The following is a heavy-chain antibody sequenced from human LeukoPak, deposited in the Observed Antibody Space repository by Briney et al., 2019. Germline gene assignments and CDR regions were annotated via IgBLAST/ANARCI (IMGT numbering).Heavy chain of an antibody. CDR1: GFTFSSSW. J-gene: IGHJ4*02. CDR2: MNQVGGEI. D-gene: IGHD1-20*01. Sequence: GGSLRLSCAASGFTFSSSWMTWVRQAPGKGLEWVANMNQVGGEIYYMDSVKGRFTISRDNAKNSLYLQMNSLRAEDTAVYYCARAHNWKYGSFDFWGQGTLVTVSS. CDR3: ARAHNWKYGSFDF. V-gene: IGHV3-7*01.